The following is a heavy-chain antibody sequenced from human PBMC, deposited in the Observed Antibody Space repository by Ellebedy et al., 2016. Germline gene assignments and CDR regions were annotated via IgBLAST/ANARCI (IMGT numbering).Heavy chain of an antibody. Sequence: SETLSLTXTVSGGSMRSGGYYWSWIRQPAGKGLEWIGRIYTSGSTNYNPSLKSRVTMSVDTSKNQFSLILNSVTAADTAVYYCARDRHDNYVSDYFDYWGPGTLVTVSS. CDR2: IYTSGST. D-gene: IGHD4-11*01. CDR1: GGSMRSGGYY. J-gene: IGHJ4*02. CDR3: ARDRHDNYVSDYFDY. V-gene: IGHV4-61*02.